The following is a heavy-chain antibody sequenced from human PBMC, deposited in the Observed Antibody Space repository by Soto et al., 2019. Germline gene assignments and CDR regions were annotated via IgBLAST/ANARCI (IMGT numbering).Heavy chain of an antibody. CDR2: INHSGST. Sequence: SETLSLTCAVYGGSFSGYYWSWIRQPPGKGLEWIGEINHSGSTNYNPSLKSRVTISVDTSKNQFSLKLSSVTAADTAVYYCARTPHIVVVVAARLYNWFDPWGQGTLVTVS. CDR1: GGSFSGYY. J-gene: IGHJ5*02. V-gene: IGHV4-34*01. CDR3: ARTPHIVVVVAARLYNWFDP. D-gene: IGHD2-15*01.